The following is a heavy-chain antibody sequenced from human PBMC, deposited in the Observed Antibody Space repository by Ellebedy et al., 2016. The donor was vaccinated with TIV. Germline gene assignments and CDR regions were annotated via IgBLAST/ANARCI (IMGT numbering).Heavy chain of an antibody. CDR1: GFTFSHYY. Sequence: GESLKISCAASGFTFSHYYMTWVRQAPGKGLAWVANIDQNGVEKSYVDSVKGRFTISRDNAGNSLFLPMNSLRAEDTALYYCARETPNRAFDIWGQGAMVTVSS. D-gene: IGHD1-14*01. J-gene: IGHJ3*02. CDR3: ARETPNRAFDI. V-gene: IGHV3-7*01. CDR2: IDQNGVEK.